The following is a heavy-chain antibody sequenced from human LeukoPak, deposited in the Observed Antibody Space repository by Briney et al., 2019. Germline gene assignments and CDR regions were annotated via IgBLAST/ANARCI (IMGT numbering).Heavy chain of an antibody. Sequence: ASVKVSCKASGYTFTNYGISWVRQAPGQGLEWMGWINIYNGNTIYAQKLQGRVTMTTDTSASTAYMELRSLRSDDTAVYYCARAQRTGFGESSDYWGQGTLVTVSS. CDR2: INIYNGNT. D-gene: IGHD3-10*01. V-gene: IGHV1-18*01. CDR3: ARAQRTGFGESSDY. CDR1: GYTFTNYG. J-gene: IGHJ4*02.